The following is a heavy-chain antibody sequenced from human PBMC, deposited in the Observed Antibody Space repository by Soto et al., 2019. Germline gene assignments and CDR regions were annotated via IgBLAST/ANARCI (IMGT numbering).Heavy chain of an antibody. J-gene: IGHJ4*02. CDR1: GFIFSSHW. Sequence: GGSLRLSCAASGFIFSSHWMHWVRQAPGKGLVWVSRINSDGSSTDYADSVKGRFTISRANAKNTLYLQMNSLRAEDTAVYYCASGLLEYSSSRYDYWGQGTLVTSPQ. D-gene: IGHD6-13*01. V-gene: IGHV3-74*01. CDR3: ASGLLEYSSSRYDY. CDR2: INSDGSST.